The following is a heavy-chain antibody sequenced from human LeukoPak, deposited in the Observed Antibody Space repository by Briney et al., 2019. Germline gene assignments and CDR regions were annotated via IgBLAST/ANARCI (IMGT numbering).Heavy chain of an antibody. CDR3: ARGIAAAGGPDY. J-gene: IGHJ4*02. Sequence: ASVKVSCKASGYTFTSYDINWVRQATGQGLEWMGWMNPNSGNTGYAQKFQGRVTMTRNTSISTAYMELSSLRSEDTAVCYCARGIAAAGGPDYWGQGTLVTVSS. CDR2: MNPNSGNT. D-gene: IGHD6-13*01. CDR1: GYTFTSYD. V-gene: IGHV1-8*01.